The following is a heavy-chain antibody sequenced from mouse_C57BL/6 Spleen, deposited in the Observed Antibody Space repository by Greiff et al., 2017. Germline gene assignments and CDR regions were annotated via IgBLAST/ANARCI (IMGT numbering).Heavy chain of an antibody. V-gene: IGHV14-4*01. CDR2: IDPENGDT. CDR1: GFNIKDDY. CDR3: TTHDGSSYERGY. J-gene: IGHJ2*01. Sequence: VQLQQSGAELVRPGASVKLSCTASGFNIKDDYMHWVKQRPEQGLEWIGWIDPENGDTEYASKFQGKATITADTSSNTAYLQLSSLTSEDTAVYYCTTHDGSSYERGYWGQGTTLTVSS. D-gene: IGHD1-1*01.